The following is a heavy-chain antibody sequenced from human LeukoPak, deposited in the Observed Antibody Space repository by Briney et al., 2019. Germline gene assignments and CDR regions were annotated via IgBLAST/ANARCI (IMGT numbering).Heavy chain of an antibody. CDR3: ARDNGWSADF. CDR1: GFTFSRHW. Sequence: GGSLRLSCAASGFTFSRHWMYWVRQAPGKGLEWVANIKQDGSAKPYVDSVKGRFTISRDNAKNSLFLQMNSLRAEDTADYYCARDNGWSADFWGQGTLVTVSS. J-gene: IGHJ4*02. V-gene: IGHV3-7*03. D-gene: IGHD2-15*01. CDR2: IKQDGSAK.